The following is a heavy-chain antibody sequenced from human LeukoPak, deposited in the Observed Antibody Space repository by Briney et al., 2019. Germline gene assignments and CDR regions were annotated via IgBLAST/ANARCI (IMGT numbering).Heavy chain of an antibody. CDR2: INPNSGGT. CDR1: GYTFTGYY. J-gene: IGHJ6*02. CDR3: ARGGELRYFDWLLLGGYYYYGMDV. D-gene: IGHD3-9*01. V-gene: IGHV1-2*02. Sequence: ASVKVSCKASGYTFTGYYMHWVRQAPGQGLEWMGWINPNSGGTNYAQKFQGRVTMTRDTSISTAYMELSRLRSDDTAVYYCARGGELRYFDWLLLGGYYYYGMDVWGQGTTVTVSS.